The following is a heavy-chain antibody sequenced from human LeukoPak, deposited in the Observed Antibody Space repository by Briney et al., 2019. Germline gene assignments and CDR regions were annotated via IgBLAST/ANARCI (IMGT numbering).Heavy chain of an antibody. D-gene: IGHD3-22*01. V-gene: IGHV5-51*01. CDR3: ARQTQTYDSSGPLLDY. CDR1: GYNFSNCL. CDR2: IYPGDSDT. Sequence: GESLKISCEGSGYNFSNCLIGWVRQMPGKGLEWMGIIYPGDSDTRYSPSFQGQVTISADKSISTAYLQWSSLKASDTAMYYCARQTQTYDSSGPLLDYWGQGTLITVSS. J-gene: IGHJ4*02.